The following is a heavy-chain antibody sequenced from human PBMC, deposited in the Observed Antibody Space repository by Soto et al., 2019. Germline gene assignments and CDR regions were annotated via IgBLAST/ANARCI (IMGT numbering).Heavy chain of an antibody. D-gene: IGHD3-22*01. CDR1: GGTFSSYA. V-gene: IGHV1-69*12. J-gene: IGHJ5*02. CDR2: IIPIFGTA. Sequence: QVQLVQSGAEVKKPGSSVKVSCKASGGTFSSYAITWVRQAPGQGLEWMGGIIPIFGTANYAQKFQARVTITADESTSTAYMALSSRRSEDTAVYYCARDRGPSSGYYPYWFDPWGQGTLVTVSS. CDR3: ARDRGPSSGYYPYWFDP.